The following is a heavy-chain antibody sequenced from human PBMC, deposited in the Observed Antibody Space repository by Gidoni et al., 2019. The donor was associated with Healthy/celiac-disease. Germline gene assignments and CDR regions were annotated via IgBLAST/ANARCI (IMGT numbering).Heavy chain of an antibody. CDR1: GFTFSSYW. Sequence: EVQLVESGGGLVQPGGSLRLSCAASGFTFSSYWMSWVRQAPGKGLEWVANIKQDGSEKYYVDSVKGRFTISRDNAKNSLYLQMNSLRAEDTAVYYCASLRRSGVAYSSFDYWGQGTLVTVSS. J-gene: IGHJ4*02. CDR2: IKQDGSEK. V-gene: IGHV3-7*01. D-gene: IGHD3-3*01. CDR3: ASLRRSGVAYSSFDY.